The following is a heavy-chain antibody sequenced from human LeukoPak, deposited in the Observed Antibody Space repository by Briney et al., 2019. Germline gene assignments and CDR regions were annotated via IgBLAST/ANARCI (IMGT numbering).Heavy chain of an antibody. CDR1: NYTFTSYG. CDR2: ISAYNGNT. Sequence: ASVKVSCKASNYTFTSYGLSWVRQAPGQGLEWMGWISAYNGNTNYAQKFQGRVTMTTDTSTSTAYMELRSLRSDDTAVYYCARDGIIMGRGVRYFDYWGQGTLVTVSS. J-gene: IGHJ4*02. D-gene: IGHD3-10*01. CDR3: ARDGIIMGRGVRYFDY. V-gene: IGHV1-18*01.